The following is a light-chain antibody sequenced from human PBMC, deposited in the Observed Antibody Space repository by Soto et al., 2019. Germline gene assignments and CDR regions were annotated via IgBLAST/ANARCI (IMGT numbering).Light chain of an antibody. Sequence: EIVLTKYPGTLSLSLGERATLSCRAIQSVSSSYLAWYQQKPGQAPRLLIYGASSRATGIPDRFSGSGSGTDFTLTIISLHPDDFATYYCEEYNTYSSITFGHRTLPE. CDR2: GAS. V-gene: IGKV3-20*01. CDR3: EEYNTYSSIT. J-gene: IGKJ5*01. CDR1: QSVSSSY.